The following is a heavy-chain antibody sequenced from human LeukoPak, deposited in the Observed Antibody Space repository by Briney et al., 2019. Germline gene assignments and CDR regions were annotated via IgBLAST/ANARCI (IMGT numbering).Heavy chain of an antibody. V-gene: IGHV3-23*01. CDR1: GFTFSSYA. CDR2: ISGSVGST. Sequence: GGSLRLSCAASGFTFSSYAMSWVRQAPGKGLEWVSSISGSVGSTYHADSVKGRFTISRDNSKNTLYLQMNNLRAEDTAVYYCAKDSSGYYYGPLDSWGHGTLVTVSS. D-gene: IGHD3-22*01. CDR3: AKDSSGYYYGPLDS. J-gene: IGHJ5*01.